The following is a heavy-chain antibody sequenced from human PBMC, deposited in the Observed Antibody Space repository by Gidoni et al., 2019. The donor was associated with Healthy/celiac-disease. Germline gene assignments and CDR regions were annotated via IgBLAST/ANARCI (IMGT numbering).Heavy chain of an antibody. Sequence: EVQLVESGGGLVQPGRSLRLYCTAAGVTFGDYAMSWVRQDPGKGLGWVGFIRSKAYGGPTEYAASVKGRFTISRDDSKSIAYLQMNSLKTEDTAVYYCTRESELERRRSDYWGQGTLVTVSS. D-gene: IGHD1-1*01. CDR1: GVTFGDYA. CDR3: TRESELERRRSDY. J-gene: IGHJ4*02. CDR2: IRSKAYGGPT. V-gene: IGHV3-49*04.